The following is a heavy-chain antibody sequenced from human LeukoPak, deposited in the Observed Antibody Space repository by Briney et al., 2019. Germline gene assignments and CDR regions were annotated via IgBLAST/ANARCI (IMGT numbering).Heavy chain of an antibody. Sequence: GASVKVSGKASGYTFTGYYMHWVRQAPGQGLQWMGWINPNSGGTNYAQKFQGRVTMTRDTSIRTAYMELSRLRSDDTAVYYCARAPLSSSGWYLGFDPWGQGTLVTVSS. CDR2: INPNSGGT. J-gene: IGHJ5*02. V-gene: IGHV1-2*02. CDR1: GYTFTGYY. D-gene: IGHD6-19*01. CDR3: ARAPLSSSGWYLGFDP.